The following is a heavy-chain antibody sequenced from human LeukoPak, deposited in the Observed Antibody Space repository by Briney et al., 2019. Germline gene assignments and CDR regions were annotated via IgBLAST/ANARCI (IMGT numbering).Heavy chain of an antibody. J-gene: IGHJ5*02. CDR1: GDSISSHY. D-gene: IGHD2-15*01. CDR3: ARDLCSGGSCYPGWLDP. V-gene: IGHV4-59*11. CDR2: IYYSGST. Sequence: SETLSLTCTVSGDSISSHYWSWIRQPPGKGLERIGYIYYSGSTIYNPSLNSRVTISVDTSKNQFSLKLSSVTPADTAVYYCARDLCSGGSCYPGWLDPWGQGTLVTVSS.